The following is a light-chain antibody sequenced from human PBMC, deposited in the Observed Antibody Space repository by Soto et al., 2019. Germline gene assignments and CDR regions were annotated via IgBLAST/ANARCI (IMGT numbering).Light chain of an antibody. Sequence: QSVLTQPASVSGSPGQSITISCTGTSSDVGGYNYVSWYQQHPGKAPKLMIYDVSNRPSGVSNRFSGSKSGNTASLTICGLQAEDEADYYWRSYTNSSTSALGSATKVILL. J-gene: IGLJ1*01. CDR1: SSDVGGYNY. CDR3: RSYTNSSTSA. CDR2: DVS. V-gene: IGLV2-14*01.